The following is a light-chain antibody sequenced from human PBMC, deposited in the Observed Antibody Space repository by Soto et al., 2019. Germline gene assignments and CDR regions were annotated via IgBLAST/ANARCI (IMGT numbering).Light chain of an antibody. CDR2: DAS. V-gene: IGKV3D-15*01. CDR3: QHYNSYSEA. CDR1: QSVDKY. Sequence: EIVMTQSPATLSLSPGERATLSCRASQSVDKYLVWYQQKPGQAPRLLIYDASNRATGIPARFSGSGSGTEFTLTISSLQPDDFATYYCQHYNSYSEAFGQGTKVDIK. J-gene: IGKJ1*01.